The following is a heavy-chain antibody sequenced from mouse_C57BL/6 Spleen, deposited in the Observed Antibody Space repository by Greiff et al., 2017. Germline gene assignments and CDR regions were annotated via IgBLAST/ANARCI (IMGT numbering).Heavy chain of an antibody. CDR3: ARPPGDTEDFDY. CDR1: GFNIKDYN. Sequence: VQLQQSGAELVKPGASVKLSCTASGFNIKDYNMHWVKQRTEQGLEWIGRFDPEDGGTKYAPKFQGKATITADTSSNTAYLQLSSLTSEDTAVYYCARPPGDTEDFDYWGQGTTLTVAS. J-gene: IGHJ2*01. V-gene: IGHV14-2*01. CDR2: FDPEDGGT. D-gene: IGHD3-3*01.